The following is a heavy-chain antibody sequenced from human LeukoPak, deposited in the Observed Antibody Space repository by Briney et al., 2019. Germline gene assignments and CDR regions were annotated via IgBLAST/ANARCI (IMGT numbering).Heavy chain of an antibody. J-gene: IGHJ6*03. CDR1: GGSISSGSYY. Sequence: PSETLSLTCTVSGGSISSGSYYWSWIRQPAGKGLEWIGRIYTSGSTNYNPSLKSRVTISVDTSKNQFSLKLSSVTAADTAVYYCARGRELSRRLGYYYYYYMDVWGKGTTVTVSS. V-gene: IGHV4-61*02. CDR2: IYTSGST. D-gene: IGHD1-26*01. CDR3: ARGRELSRRLGYYYYYYMDV.